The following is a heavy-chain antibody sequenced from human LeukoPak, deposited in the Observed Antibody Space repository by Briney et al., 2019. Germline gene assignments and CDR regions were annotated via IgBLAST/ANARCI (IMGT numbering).Heavy chain of an antibody. D-gene: IGHD1-26*01. Sequence: PGGSLRLSCAASGFTFSSYPMTWVRQAPGKGLEWVSSISGGSERIYYADSVKGRFTISRDNAKNSLYLQMNSLRAEDTAVYYCARDVEVVGATDYFDYWGQGTLVTVSS. V-gene: IGHV3-21*01. CDR3: ARDVEVVGATDYFDY. CDR2: ISGGSERI. CDR1: GFTFSSYP. J-gene: IGHJ4*02.